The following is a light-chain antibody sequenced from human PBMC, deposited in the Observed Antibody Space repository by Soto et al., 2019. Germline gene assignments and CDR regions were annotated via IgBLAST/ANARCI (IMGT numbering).Light chain of an antibody. CDR3: QQRSNWPPYT. CDR2: DAS. Sequence: DIFLTQSPATLSLSRGERATLFCRASQNIANYVAWYQQRPGQAPRLLIYDASTRATGIPARFSGSGSGTDFTLTISGLESEDVAVYYCQQRSNWPPYTFGQGTKVDIK. V-gene: IGKV3-11*01. J-gene: IGKJ2*01. CDR1: QNIANY.